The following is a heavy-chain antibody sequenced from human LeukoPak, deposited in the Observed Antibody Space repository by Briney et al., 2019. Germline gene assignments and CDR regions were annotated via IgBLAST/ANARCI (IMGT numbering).Heavy chain of an antibody. V-gene: IGHV3-74*01. J-gene: IGHJ6*02. Sequence: GGSLRLSCAASGFTFNNYWIHWVRQVPGKGLVWVSRINNDGSSASYVDSVKGRFTISRDNAKNSLYLQMNSLRAEDTAVYYCARKTTGLSSYYYYGMDVWGQGTTVTVSS. D-gene: IGHD4-17*01. CDR1: GFTFNNYW. CDR2: INNDGSSA. CDR3: ARKTTGLSSYYYYGMDV.